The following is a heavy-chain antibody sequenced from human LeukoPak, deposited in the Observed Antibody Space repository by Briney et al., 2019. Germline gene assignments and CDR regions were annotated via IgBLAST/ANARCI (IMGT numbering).Heavy chain of an antibody. Sequence: SVKVSCKTSGGTFSSYTISWVRQAPGQGLEWMGGIIPIFGTPHYAQKFQDRVTITADASTSTAYMELSSLRSEDTAVYYCARAYMTATRHFDSWGQGTLVTVSS. CDR2: IIPIFGTP. V-gene: IGHV1-69*01. CDR3: ARAYMTATRHFDS. J-gene: IGHJ4*02. D-gene: IGHD2-21*02. CDR1: GGTFSSYT.